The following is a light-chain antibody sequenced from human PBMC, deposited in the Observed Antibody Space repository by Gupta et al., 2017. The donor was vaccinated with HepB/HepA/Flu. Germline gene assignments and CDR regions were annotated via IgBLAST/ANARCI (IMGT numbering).Light chain of an antibody. CDR1: SSDVGSYNL. CDR3: CSYAGSSTLV. CDR2: DVN. J-gene: IGLJ2*01. Sequence: QSDLTQPASVSGSPGQSITLSCTGTSSDVGSYNLVSWYQQHPDKAPKLMIYDVNKRPSGVSNRFSGSKSGNTASLTISGLQAEDEADYYCCSYAGSSTLVFGGGTKLTVL. V-gene: IGLV2-23*02.